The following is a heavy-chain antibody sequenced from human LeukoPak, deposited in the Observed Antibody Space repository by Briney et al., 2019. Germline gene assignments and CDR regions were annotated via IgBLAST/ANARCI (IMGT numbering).Heavy chain of an antibody. D-gene: IGHD3-9*01. CDR2: SNPNRGGT. CDR1: GYTFTGYY. V-gene: IGHV1-2*02. Sequence: ASVKVSCKASGYTFTGYYMHWVRQAPGQGLEWMGWSNPNRGGTNYAQKFQGRVTMTRDTSISTAYMELSRLRSDDTAVYYCATRDYDILTGYHSYYMDVWGKGTTVTISS. J-gene: IGHJ6*03. CDR3: ATRDYDILTGYHSYYMDV.